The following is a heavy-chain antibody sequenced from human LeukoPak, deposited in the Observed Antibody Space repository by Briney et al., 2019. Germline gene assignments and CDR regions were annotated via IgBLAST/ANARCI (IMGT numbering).Heavy chain of an antibody. CDR2: IWYDGSNK. D-gene: IGHD3-10*01. J-gene: IGHJ6*02. CDR1: GXTFSSYG. Sequence: GRSLRLSCAASGXTFSSYGMHWVRQAPGKGREWVAVIWYDGSNKYYADSVKGRFTISRDNSKNTLYLQMNSLRAEDTAVYYCARDLAIGFGEFSYYYYGMDVWGQGTTVTVSS. V-gene: IGHV3-33*01. CDR3: ARDLAIGFGEFSYYYYGMDV.